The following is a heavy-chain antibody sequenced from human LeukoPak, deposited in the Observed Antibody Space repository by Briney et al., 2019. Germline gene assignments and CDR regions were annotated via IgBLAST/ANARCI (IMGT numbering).Heavy chain of an antibody. J-gene: IGHJ4*02. CDR1: GGTFSSYA. CDR3: ARGAIGSYYEGDY. Sequence: GASVNVSCKASGGTFSSYAISWVRQAPGQGLEWMGGIIPIFGTANYAQKFQGRVTITADESTSTAYMELSSLRSEDTAVYYCARGAIGSYYEGDYWGQGTLVTVSS. CDR2: IIPIFGTA. D-gene: IGHD1-26*01. V-gene: IGHV1-69*13.